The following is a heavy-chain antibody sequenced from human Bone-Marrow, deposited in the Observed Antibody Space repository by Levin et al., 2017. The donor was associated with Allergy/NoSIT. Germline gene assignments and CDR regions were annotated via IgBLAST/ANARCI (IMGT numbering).Heavy chain of an antibody. V-gene: IGHV3-23*01. Sequence: GGSLRLSCAASGFTFSNYAMTWVRQAPGKGLEWVSTISGSGYSTYYADSVKGRFTISRDNSKNTLYLQMSSVRAEDTSVYYCANDLSGILGPTGDFEFWGQGTLVIVSS. CDR2: ISGSGYST. CDR3: ANDLSGILGPTGDFEF. J-gene: IGHJ4*02. D-gene: IGHD1-26*01. CDR1: GFTFSNYA.